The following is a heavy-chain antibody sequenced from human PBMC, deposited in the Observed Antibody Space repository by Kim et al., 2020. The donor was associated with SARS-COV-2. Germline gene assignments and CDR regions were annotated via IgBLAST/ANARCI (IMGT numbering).Heavy chain of an antibody. J-gene: IGHJ4*02. CDR3: ARGWYSSSWPFDY. D-gene: IGHD6-13*01. V-gene: IGHV4-59*09. Sequence: YTPSLKSRVTISVDTSKNQFSLKLSSVTAADTAVYYCARGWYSSSWPFDYWGQGTLVTVSS.